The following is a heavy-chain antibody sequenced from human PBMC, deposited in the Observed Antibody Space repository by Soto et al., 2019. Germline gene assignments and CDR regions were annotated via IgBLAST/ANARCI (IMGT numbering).Heavy chain of an antibody. D-gene: IGHD4-4*01. Sequence: PSETLSLTCAVYGGSFSGYYWSWIRQPPGKGLEWIGEINHSGSTNYNPSIKSRVTISVDTSKNQFSLKLSSVTAADTAVYYCARATYSNYPWYYYGMDVWGQGTTVTVSS. V-gene: IGHV4-34*01. CDR2: INHSGST. J-gene: IGHJ6*02. CDR1: GGSFSGYY. CDR3: ARATYSNYPWYYYGMDV.